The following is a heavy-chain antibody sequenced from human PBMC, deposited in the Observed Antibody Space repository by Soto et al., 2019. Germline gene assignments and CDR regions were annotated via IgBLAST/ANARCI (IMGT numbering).Heavy chain of an antibody. Sequence: VASVKVSCKASGYTFTSYDINLVRQATGQGLEWMGWMNPNSGNTGYAQKFQGRVTMTRNTSISTAYMELSSLRSEDTAVYYCARVRSVAARSYYYYYYMDVWGKGTTVTVS. CDR3: ARVRSVAARSYYYYYYMDV. CDR2: MNPNSGNT. CDR1: GYTFTSYD. D-gene: IGHD6-6*01. J-gene: IGHJ6*03. V-gene: IGHV1-8*01.